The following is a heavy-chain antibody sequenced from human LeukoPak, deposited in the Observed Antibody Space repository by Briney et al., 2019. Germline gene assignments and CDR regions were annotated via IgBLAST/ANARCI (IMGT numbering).Heavy chain of an antibody. CDR2: IKQDGSEK. CDR1: GFTFSSYW. J-gene: IGHJ5*02. V-gene: IGHV3-7*01. D-gene: IGHD3-3*01. CDR3: ARDLTDYDFWSGYNWFDP. Sequence: GGSLRLSCAASGFTFSSYWMSWVRQAPGKGLEWVANIKQDGSEKYYVDSVKGRFTISRDNAKNSLYLQMNSLRAEDTAVYYCARDLTDYDFWSGYNWFDPWGQGTPVTVSS.